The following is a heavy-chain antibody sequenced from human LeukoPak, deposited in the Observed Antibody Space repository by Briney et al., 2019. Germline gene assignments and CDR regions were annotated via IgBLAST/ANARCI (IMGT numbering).Heavy chain of an antibody. CDR2: IFYSGST. CDR1: SGSISTSNYY. J-gene: IGHJ4*02. D-gene: IGHD6-13*01. CDR3: ARAGHDSSWYIDDH. V-gene: IGHV4-39*07. Sequence: SETLSLTCTVSSGSISTSNYYWGWVRQPPGKALEWIGNIFYSGSTYYSPSLKSRVTISLDTSRNQFSLKLSSVTAADTALHYCARAGHDSSWYIDDHWGQGTLVTVSS.